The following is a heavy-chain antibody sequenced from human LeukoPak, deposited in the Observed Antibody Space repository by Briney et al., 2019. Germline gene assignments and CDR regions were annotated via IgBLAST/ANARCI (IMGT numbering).Heavy chain of an antibody. CDR1: GFTFSSYG. Sequence: GRSLRLSCAASGFTFSSYGMHWVRQAPGKGLEWVAVISYDGSHQYYADSVQGRFTISRDSPKNTLYLQMNSLRPEDTAIYYCARPPPASMIRGVIIPHFDTWGQGTLVTVSS. V-gene: IGHV3-30*03. D-gene: IGHD3-10*01. CDR2: ISYDGSHQ. J-gene: IGHJ4*02. CDR3: ARPPPASMIRGVIIPHFDT.